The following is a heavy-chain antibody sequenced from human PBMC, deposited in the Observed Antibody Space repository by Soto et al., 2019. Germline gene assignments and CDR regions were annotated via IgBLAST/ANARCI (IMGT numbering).Heavy chain of an antibody. CDR1: GGSISSYY. J-gene: IGHJ4*02. CDR2: IYYSGST. CDR3: ARAGWYSGSYYDDY. Sequence: SETLSLTCTVSGGSISSYYWSWIRQPPGKGLEWIGYIYYSGSTNYNPSLKSRVTISVDTSKNQFSLKLSSVTAADTAVYYCARAGWYSGSYYDDYWGQGTLVTVSS. D-gene: IGHD1-26*01. V-gene: IGHV4-59*01.